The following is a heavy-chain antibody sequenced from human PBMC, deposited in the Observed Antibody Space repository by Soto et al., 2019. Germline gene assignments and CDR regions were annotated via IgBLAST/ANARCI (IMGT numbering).Heavy chain of an antibody. CDR1: GDSVNSCSYY. J-gene: IGHJ4*02. V-gene: IGHV4-61*01. CDR2: IYYSGTT. Sequence: PSETLSLTCNVSGDSVNSCSYYWTWFRQPPGKGLDWVGNIYYSGTTNYNPSLQNRVTISIDTSKNQYSLKLTSVTGADAAVYYVARDIGENSRALDYGGKGPRVTVS. D-gene: IGHD2-21*01. CDR3: ARDIGENSRALDY.